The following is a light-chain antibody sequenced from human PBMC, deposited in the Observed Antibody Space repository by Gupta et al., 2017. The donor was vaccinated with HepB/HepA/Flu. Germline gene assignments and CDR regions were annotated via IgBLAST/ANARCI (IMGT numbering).Light chain of an antibody. CDR3: QQDNNWPRS. Sequence: EIVMTQSPATLSVSPGERATLSCRASQSVGTNLARYQQKPGQAPRFLIYAASTRTIGVPARFSGSGSGTEFTLTISNLQSEDVAVYYCQQDNNWPRSFGQGTRMDIK. J-gene: IGKJ2*04. CDR2: AAS. V-gene: IGKV3-15*01. CDR1: QSVGTN.